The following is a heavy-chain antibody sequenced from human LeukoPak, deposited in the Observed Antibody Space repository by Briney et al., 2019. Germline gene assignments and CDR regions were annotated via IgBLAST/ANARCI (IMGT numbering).Heavy chain of an antibody. CDR2: IIPIFGTA. V-gene: IGHV1-69*01. J-gene: IGHJ4*02. CDR1: GGTFSSYA. Sequence: GASVKVSCKASGGTFSSYAISWVRQAPGQGLEWMGGIIPIFGTANYAQKFQGRVTITADESTSTAYMELSTLRSEDTAVYYCARVQMGFGDLIDYWGQGTPVTVSS. D-gene: IGHD3-10*01. CDR3: ARVQMGFGDLIDY.